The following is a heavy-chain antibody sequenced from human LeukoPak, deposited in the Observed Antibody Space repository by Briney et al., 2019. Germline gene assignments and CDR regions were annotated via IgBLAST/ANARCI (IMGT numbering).Heavy chain of an antibody. V-gene: IGHV3-11*01. J-gene: IGHJ3*02. CDR3: ARVGLSPIDAFDI. D-gene: IGHD2-2*01. Sequence: PGGSLRLSCAASGFTFSDYYMSWIRQAPGEGLEWVSYISSSGSTIYYADSVKGRFTISRDNAKNSLYLQMNSLRAEDTAVYYCARVGLSPIDAFDIWGQGTMVTVSS. CDR1: GFTFSDYY. CDR2: ISSSGSTI.